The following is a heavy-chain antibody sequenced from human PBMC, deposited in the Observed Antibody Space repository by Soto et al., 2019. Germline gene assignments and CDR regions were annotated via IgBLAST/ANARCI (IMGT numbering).Heavy chain of an antibody. CDR3: AGGVGEDF. CDR2: INQDGSEK. Sequence: EVHLVESGGGLVQTGGSLRLSCAIFESTVSRDWMNWVRQAPGKGLEWVAHINQDGSEKYYVDSVKGRFTISRDNAKKSLYLQMNRLRPADTAMYFCAGGVGEDFWRQGTLVTV. D-gene: IGHD1-26*01. CDR1: ESTVSRDW. V-gene: IGHV3-7*04. J-gene: IGHJ4*02.